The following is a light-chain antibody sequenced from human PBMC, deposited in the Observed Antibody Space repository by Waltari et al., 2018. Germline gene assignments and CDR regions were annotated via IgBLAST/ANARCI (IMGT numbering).Light chain of an antibody. Sequence: QSVLTQPPSVSGAPGQRVTISCAGSSPNIGAGYDVHWYKQLPGTAPKLLIAGDTNRPSGVPDQFSGSKSGTSASLAITGLQAEDEADYYCQSYDSSLSGVVLGGGTKLTVL. CDR2: GDT. J-gene: IGLJ2*01. CDR3: QSYDSSLSGVV. V-gene: IGLV1-40*01. CDR1: SPNIGAGYD.